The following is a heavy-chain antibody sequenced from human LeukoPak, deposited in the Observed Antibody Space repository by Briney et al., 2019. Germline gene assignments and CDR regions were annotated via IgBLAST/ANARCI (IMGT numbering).Heavy chain of an antibody. CDR2: ISAYNGNT. Sequence: ASVKVSCKASGCTFTSYGISWVRQAPGQGLEWMGWISAYNGNTNYAQKLQGRVTMTTDTSTSTAYMELRSLRSDDTAVYYCARGPNVDTAMVIDYWGQGTLVTVSS. D-gene: IGHD5-18*01. CDR3: ARGPNVDTAMVIDY. CDR1: GCTFTSYG. V-gene: IGHV1-18*01. J-gene: IGHJ4*02.